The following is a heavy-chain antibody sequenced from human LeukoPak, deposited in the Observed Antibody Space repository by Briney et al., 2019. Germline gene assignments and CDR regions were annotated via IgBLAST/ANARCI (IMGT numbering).Heavy chain of an antibody. CDR2: IYTSGST. CDR3: ARDLEYHYDSSGLRVFDY. D-gene: IGHD3-22*01. J-gene: IGHJ4*02. Sequence: PSETLSLTCTVSGGSISSYYWSWIRQPAGKGLEWIGRIYTSGSTYYNPSLKSRVTISVDTSKNQFSLKLSSVTAADTAVYYCARDLEYHYDSSGLRVFDYWGQGTLVTVSS. CDR1: GGSISSYY. V-gene: IGHV4-4*07.